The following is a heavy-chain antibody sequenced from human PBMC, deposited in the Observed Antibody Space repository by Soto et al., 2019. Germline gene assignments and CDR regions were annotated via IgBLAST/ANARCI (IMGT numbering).Heavy chain of an antibody. V-gene: IGHV4-59*08. J-gene: IGHJ4*02. D-gene: IGHD6-19*01. CDR1: GGSISSYY. Sequence: SETLSLTCTVSGGSISSYYWGWIRQPPGKGLQWIGYIYYTGTTSYNPYLNSRVTISVDTSKNHFSLRLSSVTAADTAIYYCARVGGSGWNFDSWGQGILVTVSS. CDR2: IYYTGTT. CDR3: ARVGGSGWNFDS.